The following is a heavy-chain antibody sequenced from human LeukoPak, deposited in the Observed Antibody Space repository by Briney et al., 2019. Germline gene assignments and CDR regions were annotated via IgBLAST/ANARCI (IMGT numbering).Heavy chain of an antibody. J-gene: IGHJ4*02. Sequence: PSETLSLTCTVSGGSISSSSYYWGWIRQPPGKGLEWIGTIYYSGSTNYNPSLKSRVTISVDTSKNQFSLKLSSVTAADTAVYYCARWGSGWSYFDYWGQGTLVTVSS. CDR3: ARWGSGWSYFDY. D-gene: IGHD6-19*01. V-gene: IGHV4-39*07. CDR2: IYYSGST. CDR1: GGSISSSSYY.